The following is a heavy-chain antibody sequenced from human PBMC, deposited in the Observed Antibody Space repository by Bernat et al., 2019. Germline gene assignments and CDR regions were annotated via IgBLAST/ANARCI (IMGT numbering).Heavy chain of an antibody. D-gene: IGHD3-3*01. Sequence: EVQLVESGGGLVKPGGSLRLSCAASGFVFSTYSMNWVRQAPGKGLEWVSSISSSSSYIYYADSVKGRFTISRDNAKNSLYLKMNSMRAEDTAVYYCARAPYDFWSGSNFDHWGQGILVTVSS. CDR2: ISSSSSYI. CDR3: ARAPYDFWSGSNFDH. J-gene: IGHJ4*02. V-gene: IGHV3-21*01. CDR1: GFVFSTYS.